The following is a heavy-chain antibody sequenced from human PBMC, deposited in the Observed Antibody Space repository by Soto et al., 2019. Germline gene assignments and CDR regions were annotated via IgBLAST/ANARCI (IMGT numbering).Heavy chain of an antibody. CDR2: INAGNGNT. Sequence: VQLVQSGAEVKKPGASVKVSCKASGYTFTSYAMHWVRQAPGQRLEWMGWINAGNGNTKYSQKFQGRVTITRDTSASTAYMELSSLRSEDTAVYYCARDYGQQLALDYWGQGTLVTVSS. CDR1: GYTFTSYA. V-gene: IGHV1-3*01. CDR3: ARDYGQQLALDY. J-gene: IGHJ4*02. D-gene: IGHD6-13*01.